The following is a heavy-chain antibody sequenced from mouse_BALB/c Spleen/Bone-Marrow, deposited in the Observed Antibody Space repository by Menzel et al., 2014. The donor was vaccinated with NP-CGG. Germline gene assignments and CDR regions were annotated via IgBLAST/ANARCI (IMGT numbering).Heavy chain of an antibody. CDR1: GFNIKDTY. CDR2: IDPANGNT. V-gene: IGHV14-3*02. J-gene: IGHJ4*01. D-gene: IGHD1-1*01. Sequence: VQLQQSGAELVKPGASVKLSCTASGFNIKDTYMHWVKQRPEQGLEWIGRIDPANGNTKYDPKFQGKATITADTSSNTASRQLSSLTSENPAFYYCGRFWGPYYSHARDYGGKEPSAPVPP. CDR3: GRFWGPYYSHARDY.